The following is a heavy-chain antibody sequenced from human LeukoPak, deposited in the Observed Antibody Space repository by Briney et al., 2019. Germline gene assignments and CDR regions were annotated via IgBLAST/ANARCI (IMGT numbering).Heavy chain of an antibody. D-gene: IGHD3-22*01. V-gene: IGHV3-23*01. CDR3: ARSSSAYYYEFDY. CDR2: ISGSGGST. Sequence: GALGTSLGTSGFPFRRYCMGWGRPAPGEGVGGVSAISGSGGSTYYADSVKGRSTISRDNSKNTLYLQMNTLRAEDTAVSYCARSSSAYYYEFDYWGQGTLVTVSS. CDR1: GFPFRRYC. J-gene: IGHJ4*02.